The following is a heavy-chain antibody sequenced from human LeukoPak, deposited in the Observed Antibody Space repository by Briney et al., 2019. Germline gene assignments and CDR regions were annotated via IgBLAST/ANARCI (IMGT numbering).Heavy chain of an antibody. Sequence: GASVKVSCKASGYTFTSYAMHWVRQAPGQRLEWMGWINAGNGNTKYSQKFQDRVTITRDTSASTAYMELSSLRSEDTAVYYCAQTYCSSTRCYPGAFDFWGQGTMVTVSS. D-gene: IGHD2-2*01. J-gene: IGHJ3*01. V-gene: IGHV1-3*01. CDR2: INAGNGNT. CDR3: AQTYCSSTRCYPGAFDF. CDR1: GYTFTSYA.